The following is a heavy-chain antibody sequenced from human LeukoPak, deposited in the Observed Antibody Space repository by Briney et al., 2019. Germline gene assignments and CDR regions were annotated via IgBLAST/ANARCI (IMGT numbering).Heavy chain of an antibody. CDR2: ISSSGTTI. D-gene: IGHD3-3*01. Sequence: GGSLRLSCAASGFTFSDYYMSWIRQGPGKGLEWVSYISSSGTTIYYADSVKVRFTISRDNAKNSLYLQMNSLRAEDTGVYYCARAISYDFWSGYYRAPGYWGQGTLVTVSS. J-gene: IGHJ4*02. CDR3: ARAISYDFWSGYYRAPGY. CDR1: GFTFSDYY. V-gene: IGHV3-11*01.